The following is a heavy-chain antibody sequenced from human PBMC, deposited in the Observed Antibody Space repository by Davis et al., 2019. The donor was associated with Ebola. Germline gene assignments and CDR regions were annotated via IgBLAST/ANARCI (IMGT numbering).Heavy chain of an antibody. V-gene: IGHV4-4*02. Sequence: SETLSLTCAVSGGSISSSNWWSWVRQPPGKGLEWIGDINHSGSTNYNPSLKSRATISVDTSKNQFSLKVNSVTAADTAVYYCARAVAGSSWYGFDSWGQGTLVTVSS. J-gene: IGHJ4*02. CDR1: GGSISSSNW. D-gene: IGHD6-13*01. CDR2: INHSGST. CDR3: ARAVAGSSWYGFDS.